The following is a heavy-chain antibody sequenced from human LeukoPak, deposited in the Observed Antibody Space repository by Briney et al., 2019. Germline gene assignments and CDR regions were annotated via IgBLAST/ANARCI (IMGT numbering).Heavy chain of an antibody. D-gene: IGHD2-21*01. CDR3: ARSRVYCGGECYRTFHI. V-gene: IGHV1-69*13. CDR2: IIPIFGTA. CDR1: GGTFSSYA. Sequence: SSVTVSCTASGGTFSSYAISLVRQAPGQGLEWMGGIIPIFGTANYAQKVQGRVTITADESTTTAYMELSSLRFEESAVYNCARSRVYCGGECYRTFHIGGQETLVTFSS. J-gene: IGHJ4*02.